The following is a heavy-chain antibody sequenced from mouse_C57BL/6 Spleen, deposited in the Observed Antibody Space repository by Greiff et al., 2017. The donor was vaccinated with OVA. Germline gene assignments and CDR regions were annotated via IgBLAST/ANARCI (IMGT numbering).Heavy chain of an antibody. Sequence: QVQLQQPGAELVRPGSSVKLSCKASGYTFTSYWMHWVKQRPIQGLEWIGNIDPSDSETHYNQKFKDKATLTVDKSSSTAYMQLSSLTSEDSAVYYWARERGLGSLNWYFDVWGTGTTVTVSS. CDR2: IDPSDSET. CDR3: ARERGLGSLNWYFDV. V-gene: IGHV1-52*01. D-gene: IGHD4-1*01. J-gene: IGHJ1*03. CDR1: GYTFTSYW.